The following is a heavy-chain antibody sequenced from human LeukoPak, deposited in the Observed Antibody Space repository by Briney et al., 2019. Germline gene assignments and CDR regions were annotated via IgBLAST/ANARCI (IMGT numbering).Heavy chain of an antibody. CDR2: IIPHNGNS. J-gene: IGHJ4*02. Sequence: GTSVKVSCMASGYTFPNYAITWVRQAPGQRLEWMGWIIPHNGNSNYAQKFQGRVTMTTDTSTISAYMELGSLRFDDTAVYYCARYNTLLRGVTTSDYWGQGTLVTVSS. CDR1: GYTFPNYA. D-gene: IGHD3-10*01. V-gene: IGHV1-18*01. CDR3: ARYNTLLRGVTTSDY.